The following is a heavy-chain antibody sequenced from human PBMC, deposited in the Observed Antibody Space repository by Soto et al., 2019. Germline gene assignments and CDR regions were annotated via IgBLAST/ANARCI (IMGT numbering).Heavy chain of an antibody. V-gene: IGHV5-10-1*01. CDR2: IDPSDSYT. CDR1: GYSFTSYW. J-gene: IGHJ4*02. D-gene: IGHD6-6*01. Sequence: GESLKISCQGSGYSFTSYWISWVRQMPGKGLEWMGRIDPSDSYTNYSPSFQGHVTISADKSISTAYLQWSSLKASDTAMYYCATSSSSPGVVDYWGQGTLVTVSS. CDR3: ATSSSSPGVVDY.